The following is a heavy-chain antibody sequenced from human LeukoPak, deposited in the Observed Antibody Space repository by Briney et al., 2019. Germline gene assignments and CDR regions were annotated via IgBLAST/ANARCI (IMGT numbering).Heavy chain of an antibody. D-gene: IGHD1-1*01. V-gene: IGHV4-4*02. CDR1: GGSISSISW. CDR3: AREGGPQSLRGTFDP. J-gene: IGHJ5*02. Sequence: PSETLSLTCAVSGGSISSISWWSWVRQTPGKRLEWIGEIYHTGSTNYNPSLKSRVTMSVDKSKNQFSLNLSSVTAADTAVYYCAREGGPQSLRGTFDPWGQGALVTVSS. CDR2: IYHTGST.